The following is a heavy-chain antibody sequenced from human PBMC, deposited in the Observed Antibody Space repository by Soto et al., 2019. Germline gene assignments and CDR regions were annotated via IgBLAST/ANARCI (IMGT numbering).Heavy chain of an antibody. CDR2: INPVFRAA. V-gene: IGHV1-69*13. D-gene: IGHD3-9*01. J-gene: IGHJ6*02. CDR3: ARDPRITLMRSYYSLAV. CDR1: GGTFDSYA. Sequence: SVKVSCKALGGTFDSYAVSWVRQAPGQGLEWVGGINPVFRAADYAQKFQGRVTITADLSTSTSYMELTSLRSDDTAVYYCARDPRITLMRSYYSLAVWGQGTTVTVSS.